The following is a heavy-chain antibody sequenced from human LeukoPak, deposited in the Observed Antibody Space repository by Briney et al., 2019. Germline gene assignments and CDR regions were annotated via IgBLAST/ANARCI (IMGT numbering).Heavy chain of an antibody. J-gene: IGHJ4*02. Sequence: ASVKVSCKASGYTFTSYYMHWVRQAPGQGLEWMGVINPSGGTTNYAQKFQGRITMTRDTSTSTVYMELSSLRSDDTAVYYCARDDGLLREGRDFDYWGQGTLVTVSS. D-gene: IGHD3-22*01. CDR3: ARDDGLLREGRDFDY. CDR1: GYTFTSYY. CDR2: INPSGGTT. V-gene: IGHV1-46*01.